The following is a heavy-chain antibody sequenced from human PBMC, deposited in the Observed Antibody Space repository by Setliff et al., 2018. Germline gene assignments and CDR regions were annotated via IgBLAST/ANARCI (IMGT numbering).Heavy chain of an antibody. CDR3: ARGLSTDTDS. J-gene: IGHJ4*02. CDR2: ISAYTGNA. D-gene: IGHD4-4*01. CDR1: DYPFLSYG. V-gene: IGHV1-18*01. Sequence: ASVKVSCKASDYPFLSYGLSWVRQAPGQGLEWMGWISAYTGNADYAQNFQGRVTMTTVFMELSNLRSEDTAVYFCARGLSTDTDSWGQGTLVTVSS.